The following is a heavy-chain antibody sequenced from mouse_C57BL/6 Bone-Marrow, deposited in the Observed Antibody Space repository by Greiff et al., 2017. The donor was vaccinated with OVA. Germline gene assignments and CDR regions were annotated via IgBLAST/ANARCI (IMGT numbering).Heavy chain of an antibody. V-gene: IGHV5-4*03. CDR1: GFTFSSYA. CDR3: ARHRSSSWYFDV. Sequence: EVKLVESGGGLVKPGGSLKLSCAASGFTFSSYAMSWVRQTPEKRLEWVATISDGGSYTYYPDNVQGRFTISRDNAKNNLYLQMSHLKSEDTARYYCARHRSSSWYFDVWGTGTTVTVSS. D-gene: IGHD1-1*01. CDR2: ISDGGSYT. J-gene: IGHJ1*03.